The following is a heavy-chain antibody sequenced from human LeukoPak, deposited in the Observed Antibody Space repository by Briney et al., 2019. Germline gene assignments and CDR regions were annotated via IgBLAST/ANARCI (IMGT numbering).Heavy chain of an antibody. CDR2: INPSGGST. J-gene: IGHJ4*02. CDR1: GYTFTSYY. CDR3: ARDLQRGYSYGPGNY. V-gene: IGHV1-46*01. Sequence: ASVKVSCKASGYTFTSYYMHWVRQAPGQGLEWMGIINPSGGSTSYAQKFQGRVTMTRDTSTSTVYMELSSLRSEDTAVYYCARDLQRGYSYGPGNYWGQGTLVTVSS. D-gene: IGHD5-18*01.